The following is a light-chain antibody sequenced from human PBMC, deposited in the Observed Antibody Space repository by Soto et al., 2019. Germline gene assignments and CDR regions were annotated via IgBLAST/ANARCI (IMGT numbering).Light chain of an antibody. CDR2: GVS. CDR3: QQYYSFPLLT. J-gene: IGKJ4*01. CDR1: QIIDTY. Sequence: IHMTQSPSSLYASVGDRVTITCRASQIIDTYLNWYQQKGGKAPKLLVYGVSKLQSGVPPRFSGSGSGTDFTLTINYLQSEDFATYYCQQYYSFPLLTFGGGTKVDIK. V-gene: IGKV1-8*01.